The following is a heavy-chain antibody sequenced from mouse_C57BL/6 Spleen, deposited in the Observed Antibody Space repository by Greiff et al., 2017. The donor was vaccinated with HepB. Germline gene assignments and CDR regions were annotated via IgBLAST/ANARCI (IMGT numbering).Heavy chain of an antibody. D-gene: IGHD1-1*02. CDR1: GYSFTGYF. J-gene: IGHJ1*03. CDR3: ARGGVAREAGYFDV. V-gene: IGHV1-20*01. CDR2: INPYNGDT. Sequence: DVKLQESGPELVKPGDSVKISCKASGYSFTGYFMNWVMQSHGKSLEWIGRINPYNGDTFYNQKFKGKATLTVDKSSSTAHMELRSLTSEDSAVYYCARGGVAREAGYFDVWGTGTTVTVSS.